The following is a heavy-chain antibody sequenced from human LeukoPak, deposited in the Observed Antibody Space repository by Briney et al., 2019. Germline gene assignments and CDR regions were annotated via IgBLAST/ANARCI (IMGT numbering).Heavy chain of an antibody. CDR1: GYSFTSYW. CDR2: IYPGDSDT. Sequence: GESLKISCKGSGYSFTSYWIGWVRQMPGKGLEWMGIIYPGDSDTRYSPSFQGQVTISADKSISTAYLQWSSLKASDTAMYYCARLYDILTGLGYFDYWGQGTLVTVSS. CDR3: ARLYDILTGLGYFDY. D-gene: IGHD3-9*01. V-gene: IGHV5-51*01. J-gene: IGHJ4*02.